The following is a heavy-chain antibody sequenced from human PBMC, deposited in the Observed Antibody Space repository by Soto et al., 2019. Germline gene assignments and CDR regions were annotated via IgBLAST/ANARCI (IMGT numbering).Heavy chain of an antibody. CDR1: GFTFSSYA. V-gene: IGHV3-23*01. J-gene: IGHJ4*02. CDR3: EKDMSSSWYSVYFDY. CDR2: ISGSGGST. Sequence: PGVSLRLSCAASGFTFSSYAMNWVRQAPGKGLEWVSAISGSGGSTYYADSVKGRFTISRDNSRNTLYLQMNSLRAEDTAVYYCEKDMSSSWYSVYFDYWGQGTLVTVSS. D-gene: IGHD6-13*01.